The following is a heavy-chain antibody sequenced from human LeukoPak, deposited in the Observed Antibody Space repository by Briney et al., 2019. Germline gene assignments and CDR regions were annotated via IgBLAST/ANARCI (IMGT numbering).Heavy chain of an antibody. CDR2: IISGVTT. V-gene: IGHV3-66*01. J-gene: IGHJ3*02. D-gene: IGHD1-26*01. CDR3: ARTIVGAAHDAFDI. Sequence: GGSLRLSCAASGLTVSSNYMSWVRQAPGKGPEWVSIIISGVTTYYTDSVKGRFTISRDNSKNTLYLQMNSLRAEDTALYYCARTIVGAAHDAFDIWGLGTMVTVSS. CDR1: GLTVSSNY.